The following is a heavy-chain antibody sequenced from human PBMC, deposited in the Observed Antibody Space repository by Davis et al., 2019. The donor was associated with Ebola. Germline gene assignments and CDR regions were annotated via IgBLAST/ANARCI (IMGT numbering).Heavy chain of an antibody. CDR2: VFYTGST. J-gene: IGHJ3*01. D-gene: IGHD2-8*01. Sequence: SETLSLTCTVSGGSISNYYWSWIRQPPGKGLEWIGYVFYTGSTNYQPSLRSRVTMSVEESKNQFSLKLDSVTAADTAMYYCARDFNGAADAFDVWGQGTMVTVSS. CDR1: GGSISNYY. V-gene: IGHV4-59*01. CDR3: ARDFNGAADAFDV.